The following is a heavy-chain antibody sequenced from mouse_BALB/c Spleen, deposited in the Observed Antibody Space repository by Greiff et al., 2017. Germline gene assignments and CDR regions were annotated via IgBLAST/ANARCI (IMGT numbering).Heavy chain of an antibody. V-gene: IGHV14-3*02. Sequence: EVKLMESGAELVKPGASVKLSCTASGFNIKDTYMHWVKQRPEQGLEWIGRIDPANGNTKYDPKFQGKATITADTSSNTAYLQLSSLTSEDTAVYYCARYYYGSDYAMDYWGQGTSVTVSS. J-gene: IGHJ4*01. CDR1: GFNIKDTY. CDR3: ARYYYGSDYAMDY. D-gene: IGHD1-1*01. CDR2: IDPANGNT.